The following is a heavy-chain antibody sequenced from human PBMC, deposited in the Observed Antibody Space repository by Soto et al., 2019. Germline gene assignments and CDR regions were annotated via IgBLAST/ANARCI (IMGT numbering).Heavy chain of an antibody. CDR2: IYYSGST. D-gene: IGHD2-2*01. CDR3: GRQPGHCGSTTCFGYYSVDV. CDR1: GGSISSSSYS. V-gene: IGHV4-39*01. J-gene: IGHJ6*02. Sequence: QLQLQESGPRLVKPSETLSLTCSVSGGSISSSSYSWGWIRQPPGKGLEWIGTIYYSGSTHYNPSPWGRDPKSADTPNNQLSLRLSSVTAADTAVYYCGRQPGHCGSTTCFGYYSVDVWGQGTTVTVS.